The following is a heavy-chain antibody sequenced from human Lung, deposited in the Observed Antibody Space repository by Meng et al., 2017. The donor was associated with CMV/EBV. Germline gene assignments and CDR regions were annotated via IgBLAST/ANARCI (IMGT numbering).Heavy chain of an antibody. J-gene: IGHJ5*02. V-gene: IGHV7-4-1*02. D-gene: IGHD2/OR15-2a*01. CDR2: ISTNTGTP. Sequence: QVQLVEFGSEVKKPGALLKVCCKASGYTFSIYTINWVRQAHGRGLEWMGWISTNTGTPTYTQGFTGRFVFSLDTSVSTAYLQISSLKAEDTAVYYCARGGNFDPWGQGTLVTVSS. CDR1: GYTFSIYT. CDR3: ARGGNFDP.